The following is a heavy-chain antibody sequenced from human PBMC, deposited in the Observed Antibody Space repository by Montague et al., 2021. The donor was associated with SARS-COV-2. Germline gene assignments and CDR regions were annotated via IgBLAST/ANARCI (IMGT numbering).Heavy chain of an antibody. J-gene: IGHJ4*02. V-gene: IGHV4-39*01. Sequence: SETLSLTCTVSGDSISSTDHYWAWMRQPPGQGLEWLASIFYSGSTYYNPSLKSRVTISGDTSKNLFSLQLNSVTPADTSVYYCARHLRVGNRSNGFEADYWGQGALVSVAS. CDR3: ARHLRVGNRSNGFEADY. CDR2: IFYSGST. CDR1: GDSISSTDHY. D-gene: IGHD1-1*01.